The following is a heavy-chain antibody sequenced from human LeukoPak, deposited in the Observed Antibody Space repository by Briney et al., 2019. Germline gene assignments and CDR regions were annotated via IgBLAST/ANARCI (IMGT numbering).Heavy chain of an antibody. V-gene: IGHV4-4*07. J-gene: IGHJ4*02. CDR3: ARGGYTISSYIFDY. Sequence: PSETLSLTCSVSGGSISSYWWSWIRQPAGKGLEFIGRIYTTGRTNYNPSLKSRVSMSVDTSKNKFSLELRSVTPADTAVYFCARGGYTISSYIFDYWGQGALVTVSS. CDR1: GGSISSYW. CDR2: IYTTGRT. D-gene: IGHD3-16*02.